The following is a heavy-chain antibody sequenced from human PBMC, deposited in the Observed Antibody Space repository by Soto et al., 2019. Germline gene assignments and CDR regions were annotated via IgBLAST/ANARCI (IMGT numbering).Heavy chain of an antibody. CDR3: ARLVPSYSSSWYYFDY. D-gene: IGHD6-13*01. V-gene: IGHV1-3*01. J-gene: IGHJ4*02. CDR2: INAGNGNT. Sequence: QVQLVQSGAEAKKPGASVKVSCKASGYTFTSYAMHWVRQAPGQRLEWMGWINAGNGNTKYSQKFQGRVTITRDTSASTAYMELSSLRSEDTAVYYCARLVPSYSSSWYYFDYWGQGTLVTVSS. CDR1: GYTFTSYA.